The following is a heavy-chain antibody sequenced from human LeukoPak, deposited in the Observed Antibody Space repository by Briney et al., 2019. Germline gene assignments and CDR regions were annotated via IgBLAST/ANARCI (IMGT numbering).Heavy chain of an antibody. CDR1: GFTFSSYG. V-gene: IGHV3-30*18. D-gene: IGHD6-19*01. CDR3: AKDAVAGFYYFDY. J-gene: IGHJ4*02. CDR2: ISYDGSNK. Sequence: GMSLRLSCAASGFTFSSYGMHWVRQAPGKGLEWVAVISYDGSNKYYADSVKGRFTISRDNSKNTLYLQMNSLRAEDTAVYYCAKDAVAGFYYFDYWGQGTLVTVSS.